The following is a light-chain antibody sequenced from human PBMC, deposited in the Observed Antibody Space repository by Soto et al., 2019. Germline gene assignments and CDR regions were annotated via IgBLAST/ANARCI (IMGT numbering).Light chain of an antibody. CDR1: QSLLHSNGYKY. CDR2: LGS. Sequence: DIVMTQSPLSLPVTPGEPASISCRSSQSLLHSNGYKYLDWYLQKPGQSPQLLIYLGSNRASGVPDRFSGSGSGTDFTLKISRVEAEDVGVYYCMQTLQTPITFGQGTRLDLK. V-gene: IGKV2-28*01. J-gene: IGKJ5*01. CDR3: MQTLQTPIT.